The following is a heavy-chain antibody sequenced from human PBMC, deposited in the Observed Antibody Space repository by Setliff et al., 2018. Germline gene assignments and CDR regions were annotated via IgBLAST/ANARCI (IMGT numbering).Heavy chain of an antibody. J-gene: IGHJ4*02. CDR2: MNPTSGNT. Sequence: GASVKVSCKASGYTFTSYDINWVRQATGQGLEWMGWMNPTSGNTGYAQKFQGRVTMTRNTSISTAYMELSSLRSDDMAIYYCARGYCDGIGCPAPLYYFDSWGQGTLVTVSS. D-gene: IGHD2-21*01. CDR3: ARGYCDGIGCPAPLYYFDS. CDR1: GYTFTSYD. V-gene: IGHV1-8*01.